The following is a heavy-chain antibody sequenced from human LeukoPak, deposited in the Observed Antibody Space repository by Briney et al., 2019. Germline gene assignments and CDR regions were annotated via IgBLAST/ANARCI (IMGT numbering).Heavy chain of an antibody. J-gene: IGHJ6*03. V-gene: IGHV1-69*13. Sequence: SVKVSCKASGYTFTSYDINWVRQAPGQGLEWMGGIIPIFGTANYAQKFQGRVTITADESTSTAYMELSSLRSEDTAVYYCARFVPNYYYYYMDVWGKGTTVTVSS. CDR2: IIPIFGTA. CDR3: ARFVPNYYYYYMDV. D-gene: IGHD2-21*01. CDR1: GYTFTSYD.